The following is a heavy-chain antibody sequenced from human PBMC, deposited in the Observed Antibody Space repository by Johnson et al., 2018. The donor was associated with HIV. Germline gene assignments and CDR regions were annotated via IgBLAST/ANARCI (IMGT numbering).Heavy chain of an antibody. Sequence: VQLVESGGGLVKPGGSLRLSCAASGFTFNDYGMSWVRQAPGKGLEWVSGLNWNGGSTGYADSVKGRFTISRDNAKNSLYLQMNSLRAEDTALYYCARSYYYFNDAFDIWGQGTMVTVSS. V-gene: IGHV3-20*04. CDR2: LNWNGGST. D-gene: IGHD3-10*01. CDR3: ARSYYYFNDAFDI. CDR1: GFTFNDYG. J-gene: IGHJ3*02.